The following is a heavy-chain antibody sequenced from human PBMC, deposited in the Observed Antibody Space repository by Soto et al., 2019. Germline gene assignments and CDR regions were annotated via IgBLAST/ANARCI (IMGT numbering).Heavy chain of an antibody. CDR2: IYNSGST. D-gene: IGHD3-10*01. V-gene: IGHV4-59*01. J-gene: IGHJ5*02. CDR1: GGSISNYY. Sequence: PSETLSLTCTVSGGSISNYYWNWIRQPPGKGLEWIGSIYNSGSTSYNPSLKSRVTVSVDTSKKQFSLKLTSVTAADAAVYYCARTCFDSGTYYNSCFDPWAQGTLVTVSS. CDR3: ARTCFDSGTYYNSCFDP.